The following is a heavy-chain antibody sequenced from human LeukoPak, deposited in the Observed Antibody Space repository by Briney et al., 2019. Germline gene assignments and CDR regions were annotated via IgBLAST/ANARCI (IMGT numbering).Heavy chain of an antibody. CDR1: GFTFSSFG. CDR2: MWDDGSSK. V-gene: IGHV3-33*01. D-gene: IGHD4-11*01. Sequence: GRSLRLSCAASGFTFSSFGMHWVRQAPGKGLEWVALMWDDGSSKNYADSVKGRFTISRDNSKNTLYLQTDSLRVDDTAVYYCVRDRDYSAGFPYYYMDVWGTGTTVTVSS. CDR3: VRDRDYSAGFPYYYMDV. J-gene: IGHJ6*03.